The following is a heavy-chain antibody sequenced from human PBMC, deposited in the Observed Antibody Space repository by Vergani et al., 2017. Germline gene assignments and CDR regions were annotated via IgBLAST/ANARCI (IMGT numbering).Heavy chain of an antibody. V-gene: IGHV1-2*02. D-gene: IGHD2/OR15-2a*01. CDR2: INPNSGGT. CDR3: ARERDSTTDAFDI. CDR1: GYTFTSYG. J-gene: IGHJ3*02. Sequence: QVQLVQSGAEVKKLGASVKVSCKASGYTFTSYGISWVRQAPGQGLEWMGWINPNSGGTNYAQKFQGRVTMTRDTSISTAYMVLSRLRSDDTAVYYCARERDSTTDAFDIWGQGTMVTVSS.